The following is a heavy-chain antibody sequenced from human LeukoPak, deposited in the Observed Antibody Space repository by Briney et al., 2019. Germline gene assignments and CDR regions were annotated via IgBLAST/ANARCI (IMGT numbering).Heavy chain of an antibody. CDR2: IYYSEST. Sequence: SETLYLTCTVSGGSISSYYWSWIRQPPGKGLEWIGYIYYSESTNYNPSLKSRVTISVDTSKNQFSLKLSSVTAADTAVYYCARLITSGTTYYYYYGMDVWGQGTTVTVSS. CDR1: GGSISSYY. CDR3: ARLITSGTTYYYYYGMDV. V-gene: IGHV4-59*08. D-gene: IGHD1-7*01. J-gene: IGHJ6*02.